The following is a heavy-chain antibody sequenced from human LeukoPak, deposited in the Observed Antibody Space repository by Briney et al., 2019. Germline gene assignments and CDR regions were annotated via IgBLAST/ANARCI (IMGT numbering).Heavy chain of an antibody. CDR1: GFTFSSNA. V-gene: IGHV3-23*01. J-gene: IGHJ4*02. CDR3: ARLDIVVVPAANFDY. Sequence: GGSLRLSCAASGFTFSSNAMSWVRQAPGKGLEWVSAISGSGGSTYYADSVKGRFTISIDNSKNTLYLQMNSLRAEDTAVYYCARLDIVVVPAANFDYWGQGTLVTVSS. D-gene: IGHD2-2*03. CDR2: ISGSGGST.